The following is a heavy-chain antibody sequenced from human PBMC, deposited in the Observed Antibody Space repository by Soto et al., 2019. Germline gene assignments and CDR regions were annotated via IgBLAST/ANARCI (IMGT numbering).Heavy chain of an antibody. V-gene: IGHV3-30-3*01. D-gene: IGHD3-10*01. CDR2: ISYDGSNK. J-gene: IGHJ6*02. CDR3: ARDGYGSGTYYGMDV. Sequence: QVQLVESGGGVVQPGRSLRLSCAASGFTFSSDAMHWVRQAPGKGLEWVAVISYDGSNKYYADSVKGRFTISRDNSKNTLYLQMNSLRAEDTAVYYCARDGYGSGTYYGMDVWGQGTTVTVSS. CDR1: GFTFSSDA.